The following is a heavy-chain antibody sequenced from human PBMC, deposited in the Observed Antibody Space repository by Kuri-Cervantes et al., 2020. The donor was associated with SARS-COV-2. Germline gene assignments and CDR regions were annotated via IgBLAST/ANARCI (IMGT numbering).Heavy chain of an antibody. CDR3: ARGDNRTMIVAGD. V-gene: IGHV1-18*01. CDR2: ISAYNGNT. J-gene: IGHJ4*02. D-gene: IGHD3-22*01. Sequence: ASVKVSCKASGYTFTSYGISWVRQAPGQGLEWMGWISAYNGNTNYAQKFQGRVTITADKSTSTAYMELSSLRSEDTAVYYCARGDNRTMIVAGDWGQGTLVTVSS. CDR1: GYTFTSYG.